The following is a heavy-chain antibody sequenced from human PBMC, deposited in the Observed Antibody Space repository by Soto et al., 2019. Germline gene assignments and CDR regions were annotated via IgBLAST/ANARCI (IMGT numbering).Heavy chain of an antibody. CDR1: GYTFTRYG. D-gene: IGHD4-17*01. J-gene: IGHJ3*02. CDR2: INAGTGQT. CDR3: ARVMTVQAFDI. V-gene: IGHV1-3*01. Sequence: QVLLVQSGAEVQKPGASVKVSCKASGYTFTRYGMHWVRQAPGQRLEWMGWINAGTGQTKYTQRFQGRVIITRDTSASTAYMELSSLRSEDTAVYYCARVMTVQAFDIWGQGTMVTVSS.